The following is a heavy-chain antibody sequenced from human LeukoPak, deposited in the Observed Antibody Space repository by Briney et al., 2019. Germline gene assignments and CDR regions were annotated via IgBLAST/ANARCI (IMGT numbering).Heavy chain of an antibody. J-gene: IGHJ4*02. V-gene: IGHV3-23*01. CDR3: AKVRPTEQYYYDSSGYYYVPPPTKNFFDY. CDR2: ISGRGGST. D-gene: IGHD3-22*01. Sequence: GGSLRLSCAASGFTFSSYAMSWVRQAPGKGLEWVSAISGRGGSTYYADSVKGRFTISRDNSKNTLCPQMNSLRAEDTAVYYCAKVRPTEQYYYDSSGYYYVPPPTKNFFDYWGQGTLVTVSS. CDR1: GFTFSSYA.